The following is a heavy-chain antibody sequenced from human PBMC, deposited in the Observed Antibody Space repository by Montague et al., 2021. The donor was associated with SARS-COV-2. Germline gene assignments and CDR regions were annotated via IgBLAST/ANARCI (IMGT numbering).Heavy chain of an antibody. D-gene: IGHD2-15*01. Sequence: SETLSLTCAVDGGSFTGYSWNWIRQPPGKGLEWIGEVKHPGGTNYNPSLKSRVTISIDMSKNQFSLNLESVTAADTAVYYCARPASSSWHRFEYWGQGTLVTVSS. V-gene: IGHV4-34*01. J-gene: IGHJ4*02. CDR3: ARPASSSWHRFEY. CDR2: VKHPGGT. CDR1: GGSFTGYS.